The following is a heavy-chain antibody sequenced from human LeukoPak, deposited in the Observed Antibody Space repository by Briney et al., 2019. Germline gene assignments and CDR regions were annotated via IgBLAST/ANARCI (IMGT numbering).Heavy chain of an antibody. V-gene: IGHV3-23*01. J-gene: IGHJ4*02. CDR2: ISISAEIT. CDR1: GFPFSSHA. D-gene: IGHD3-10*01. Sequence: GGSLRLSCEVSGFPFSSHAMSWVRQAPGMGLEWVSSISISAEITYYADSVEGRFIISRDNSKSTVYLQMNSLRVEDTAGYYCANEELPNDYWGQGTLVSVSS. CDR3: ANEELPNDY.